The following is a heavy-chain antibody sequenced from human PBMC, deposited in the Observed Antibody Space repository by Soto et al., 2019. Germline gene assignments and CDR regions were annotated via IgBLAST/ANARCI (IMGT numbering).Heavy chain of an antibody. CDR3: ARDRGGMKAPAY. V-gene: IGHV3-74*01. CDR2: INSDGSST. J-gene: IGHJ4*02. Sequence: HWIRQAPGKGLVWVSRINSDGSSTSYADSVKGRFTISRDNAKNTLYLQMNSLRAEDTAVYYCARDRGGMKAPAYWGQGTLVTVSS.